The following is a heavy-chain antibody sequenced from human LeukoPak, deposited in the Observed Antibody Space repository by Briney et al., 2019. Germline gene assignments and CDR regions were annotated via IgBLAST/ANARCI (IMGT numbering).Heavy chain of an antibody. V-gene: IGHV3-33*01. CDR1: GFTFSSYG. Sequence: GRSLRLSCAASGFTFSSYGMHWVRQAPGKGLEWVAVIWYDGSNKYYADSVKGRFTISRDNSKNTLYLQMNSLRAEDTAVYYCARDGGYCSSTRCYEFDYWGQGTLVTVSS. CDR3: ARDGGYCSSTRCYEFDY. J-gene: IGHJ4*02. D-gene: IGHD2-2*01. CDR2: IWYDGSNK.